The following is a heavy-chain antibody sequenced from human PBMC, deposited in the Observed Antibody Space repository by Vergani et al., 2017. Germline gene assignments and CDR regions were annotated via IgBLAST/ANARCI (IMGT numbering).Heavy chain of an antibody. J-gene: IGHJ4*02. CDR3: AKDAGSPYSSSTFDF. CDR1: GFTFSNYA. CDR2: ISGGGGST. V-gene: IGHV3-23*01. Sequence: EVQLLESGGGLVQPGGSLRLSCAASGFTFSNYAMSWVRQAPGKGLEWVSGISGGGGSTYYADSVKGRFTISRDNSKNTLYLQMNSLKVEDTAVYYCAKDAGSPYSSSTFDFWGQGTLVTVSS. D-gene: IGHD6-6*01.